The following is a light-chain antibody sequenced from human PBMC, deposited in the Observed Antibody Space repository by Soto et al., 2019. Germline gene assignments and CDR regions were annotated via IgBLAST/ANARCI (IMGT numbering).Light chain of an antibody. CDR2: DAS. CDR1: QSVTDW. CDR3: QQYTTYPYT. Sequence: DIPMTQSPSTLSASVGDRVTITCRASQSVTDWLAWYQQKPGKAPNLLIYDASRLQSGIQSRFSGSGSGTEFTLTISSLQPDDCATYYCQQYTTYPYTFGQGTKLGIK. V-gene: IGKV1-5*01. J-gene: IGKJ2*01.